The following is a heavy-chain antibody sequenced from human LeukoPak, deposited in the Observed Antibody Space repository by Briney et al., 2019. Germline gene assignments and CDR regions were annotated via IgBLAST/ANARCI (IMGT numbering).Heavy chain of an antibody. V-gene: IGHV4-59*13. J-gene: IGHJ4*02. CDR3: ARDGFGDFQGFDY. Sequence: SETLSLTCSVSGASINSYYWNWIRQSTGKGLEWLGNIHYRGTTNYNPSLKSRVTLSLDSSKSQFALKVTSVTAADKAVYYCARDGFGDFQGFDYWGQGTRVTVSS. D-gene: IGHD4-17*01. CDR1: GASINSYY. CDR2: IHYRGTT.